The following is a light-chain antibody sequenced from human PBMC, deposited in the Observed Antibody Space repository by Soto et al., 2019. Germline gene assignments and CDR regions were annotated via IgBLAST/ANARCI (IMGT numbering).Light chain of an antibody. CDR1: STDFVGYNG. CDR3: SLYTSENAYV. Sequence: QSVLTQPPSVSGSPGQSVTISCTGTSTDFVGYNGGSRYQQPPGTAPKLMIYEVSKRPTGVPDRFSGSKSGNTASLTISGLQAADEADYYCSLYTSENAYVFGTGTKLTVL. CDR2: EVS. V-gene: IGLV2-18*01. J-gene: IGLJ1*01.